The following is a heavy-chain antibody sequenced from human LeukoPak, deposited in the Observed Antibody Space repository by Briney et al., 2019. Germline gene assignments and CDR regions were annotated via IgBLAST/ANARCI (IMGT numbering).Heavy chain of an antibody. CDR3: ARDSEGDGHFDY. CDR1: GFTFSSYA. Sequence: PGGSLRLSCAASGFTFSSYAMSWVRQAPGKGLEWVSSISSSSSCIYYADSVKGRFTISRDNAKNSLYLQMNSLRAEDTAVYYCARDSEGDGHFDYWGQGTLVTVSS. D-gene: IGHD5-24*01. J-gene: IGHJ4*02. CDR2: ISSSSSCI. V-gene: IGHV3-21*01.